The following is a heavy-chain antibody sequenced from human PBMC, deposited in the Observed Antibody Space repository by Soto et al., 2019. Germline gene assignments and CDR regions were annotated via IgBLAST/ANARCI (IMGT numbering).Heavy chain of an antibody. CDR3: VCALVTIGVVKDTAIHDY. J-gene: IGHJ4*02. Sequence: ASVKVSCKASGYTFTSYYMHWVRQAPGQGLEWMGIINPSGGSTTYAQKFQGRVTMTRDTSTSTVYMELSSLRSEDTAVYYCVCALVTIGVVKDTAIHDYSGEGTIVSGTS. CDR1: GYTFTSYY. CDR2: INPSGGST. V-gene: IGHV1-46*01. D-gene: IGHD2-15*01.